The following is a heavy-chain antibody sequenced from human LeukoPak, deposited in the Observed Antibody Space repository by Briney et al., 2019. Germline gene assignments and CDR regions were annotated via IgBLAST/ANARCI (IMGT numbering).Heavy chain of an antibody. V-gene: IGHV4-61*02. J-gene: IGHJ6*03. Sequence: SETLSLTCTVSGDSISSGTYYWSWIRQPAGKGLVWIGRIGASGNPNYNPSLRSRLTMSVDTSKNQFSLNLRFVTAADTAVFYCARGFEYSTSSRLGYYYFYMDVWGIGTTVTVSS. CDR3: ARGFEYSTSSRLGYYYFYMDV. D-gene: IGHD6-6*01. CDR2: IGASGNP. CDR1: GDSISSGTYY.